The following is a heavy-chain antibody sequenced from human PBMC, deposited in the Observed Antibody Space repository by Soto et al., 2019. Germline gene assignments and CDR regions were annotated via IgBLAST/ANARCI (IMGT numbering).Heavy chain of an antibody. V-gene: IGHV3-9*01. Sequence: GGSLRLSCAASGFTFDDYAMHWVRQAPGKGLEWVSGISWNSGSIGYADSVKGRFTISRDNAKNSLYLQMNSLRAEDTALYYCAKDISGWGDAFDIWGQGTMVTVSS. CDR1: GFTFDDYA. CDR3: AKDISGWGDAFDI. J-gene: IGHJ3*02. CDR2: ISWNSGSI. D-gene: IGHD6-19*01.